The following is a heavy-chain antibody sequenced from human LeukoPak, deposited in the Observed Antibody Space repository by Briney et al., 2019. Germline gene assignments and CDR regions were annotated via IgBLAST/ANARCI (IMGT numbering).Heavy chain of an antibody. CDR2: ISYDGSNK. CDR3: ARVDGYNSNCLDY. V-gene: IGHV3-30-3*01. CDR1: GFTFSSYA. Sequence: GGSLRLSCAASGFTFSSYAMHWVRQAPGKGLEWVAVISYDGSNKYYADSVKGRFTISRDNSKNTLYLQMNSLRAEDTAVYYCARVDGYNSNCLDYWGQGTLVTVSS. J-gene: IGHJ4*02. D-gene: IGHD5-24*01.